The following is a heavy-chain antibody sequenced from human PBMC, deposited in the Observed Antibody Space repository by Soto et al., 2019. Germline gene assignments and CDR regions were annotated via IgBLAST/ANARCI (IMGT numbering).Heavy chain of an antibody. CDR2: IYYSGST. Sequence: QVQLQESGPGLVKPSQTLSLTCTVSGGSISTSGYYWSWLRQHPGKGLEWIGYIYYSGSTYYNPSLKSRVTISVDTSKNQFSLKLSSVAAADTAVYHCARLYCSGGDCYLFDYWGRGTLVTVSS. D-gene: IGHD2-21*02. CDR3: ARLYCSGGDCYLFDY. V-gene: IGHV4-31*03. CDR1: GGSISTSGYY. J-gene: IGHJ4*01.